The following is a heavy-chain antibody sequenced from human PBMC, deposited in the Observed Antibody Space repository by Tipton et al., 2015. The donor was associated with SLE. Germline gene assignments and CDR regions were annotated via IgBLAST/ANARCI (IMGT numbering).Heavy chain of an antibody. D-gene: IGHD1-26*01. V-gene: IGHV4-59*12. CDR3: AREVGVRPWFDP. CDR2: IYHSGST. Sequence: TLSLTCTVSGDSIRSYYWSWIRQPPGKGLEWIGYIYHSGSTSYNPSVRSRVTISVDTSKNQFSLKLSSVTAADTAIYYCAREVGVRPWFDPWGEGTLVTVSS. CDR1: GDSIRSYY. J-gene: IGHJ5*02.